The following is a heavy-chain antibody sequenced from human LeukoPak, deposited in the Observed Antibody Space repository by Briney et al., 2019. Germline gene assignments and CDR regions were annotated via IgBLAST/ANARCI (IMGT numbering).Heavy chain of an antibody. CDR3: ARRAFMTTVDY. CDR1: GYTFTTYY. J-gene: IGHJ4*02. Sequence: ASVKVSCKASGYTFTTYYMHWVRQAPGQGLEWMGIINPGGGSTSYAQKLQGRVTMTTDTSTSTAYMELRSLRSDDTAVYYCARRAFMTTVDYWGQGTLVTVSS. V-gene: IGHV1-46*01. CDR2: INPGGGST. D-gene: IGHD4-11*01.